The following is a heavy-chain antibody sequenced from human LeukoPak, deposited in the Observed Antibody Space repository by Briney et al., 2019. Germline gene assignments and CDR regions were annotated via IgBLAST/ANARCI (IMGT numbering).Heavy chain of an antibody. CDR2: IYYSGST. CDR3: ARSPKRYSSSWYSGSWFDP. CDR1: GGSISSYY. Sequence: SETLSLTCTVSGGSISSYYWSWIRQPPGKGLEGIGYIYYSGSTNYNPSLKSRVTISVDTSKNQFSLKLSSVTAADTAVYYCARSPKRYSSSWYSGSWFDPWGQGTLVTVSS. V-gene: IGHV4-59*12. D-gene: IGHD6-13*01. J-gene: IGHJ5*02.